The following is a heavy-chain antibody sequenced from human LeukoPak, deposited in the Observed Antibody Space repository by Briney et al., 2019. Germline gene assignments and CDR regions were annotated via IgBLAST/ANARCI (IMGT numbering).Heavy chain of an antibody. Sequence: GRSLRLSCAASGFTFSSYGMHWVRQAPGKGLEWVAVISYDGSNKYYADSVKGRFTISRDNSKDTLYLQMNSLRAEDTAVYYCAKDREQIRWLHPYSFDYWGQGTLVTVSS. CDR1: GFTFSSYG. V-gene: IGHV3-30*18. CDR2: ISYDGSNK. D-gene: IGHD5-24*01. CDR3: AKDREQIRWLHPYSFDY. J-gene: IGHJ4*02.